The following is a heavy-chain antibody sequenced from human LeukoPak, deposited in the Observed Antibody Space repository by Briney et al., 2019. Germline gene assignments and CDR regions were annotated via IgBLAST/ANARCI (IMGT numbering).Heavy chain of an antibody. Sequence: SQTLSLTCTVSGGSISSGDYCWSWIRQPPGKGLEWIGYIYYSGSTYYNPSLKSRVTISVDTSKNHFSLRLRSVTAADTAVYYCAQSITIFGVIEGGFDPWGQGTLVTVSS. D-gene: IGHD3-3*01. V-gene: IGHV4-30-4*01. J-gene: IGHJ5*02. CDR2: IYYSGST. CDR1: GGSISSGDYC. CDR3: AQSITIFGVIEGGFDP.